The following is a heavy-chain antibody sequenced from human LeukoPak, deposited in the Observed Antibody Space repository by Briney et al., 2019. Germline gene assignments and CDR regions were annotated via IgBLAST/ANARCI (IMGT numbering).Heavy chain of an antibody. V-gene: IGHV1-2*02. CDR3: ARPVSSTSCCFDY. CDR1: GYTFTGYY. Sequence: ALVKVSCKASGYTFTGYYMHWVRQAPGQGLEWMGWINPNSGGTNYAQKFQGRVTMTRDTSISTAYMELSRLRSDDTAVYYCARPVSSTSCCFDYWGQGTLVTVSS. CDR2: INPNSGGT. J-gene: IGHJ4*02. D-gene: IGHD2-2*01.